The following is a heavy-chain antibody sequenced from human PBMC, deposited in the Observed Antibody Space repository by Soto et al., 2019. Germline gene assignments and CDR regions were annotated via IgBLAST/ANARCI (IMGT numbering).Heavy chain of an antibody. CDR1: GYFFAGYW. CDR2: IYPDNSNT. Sequence: LGESLKISCKVSGYFFAGYWIAWVRQMPGKGLEWMGIIYPDNSNTKYSRSFQGQVTISADKSSSTAYLQWSSLKASDTAIYYCARQGAAVPTVPLIWFDPWGQGTLVTVSS. D-gene: IGHD6-13*01. V-gene: IGHV5-51*01. J-gene: IGHJ5*02. CDR3: ARQGAAVPTVPLIWFDP.